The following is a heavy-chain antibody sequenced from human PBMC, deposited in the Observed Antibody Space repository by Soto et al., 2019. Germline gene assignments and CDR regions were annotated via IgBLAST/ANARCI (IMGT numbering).Heavy chain of an antibody. D-gene: IGHD3-3*01. CDR2: IWYDGSNK. CDR1: GFTFSSYG. V-gene: IGHV3-33*01. Sequence: VGSLRLSCAASGFTFSSYGMHWVRQAPGKGLEWVAVIWYDGSNKYYADSVKGRFTISRDNSKNTLYLQMNSLRAEDTAVYYCARDNVETRDFWSGYLDYWGQGTLVTVSS. J-gene: IGHJ4*02. CDR3: ARDNVETRDFWSGYLDY.